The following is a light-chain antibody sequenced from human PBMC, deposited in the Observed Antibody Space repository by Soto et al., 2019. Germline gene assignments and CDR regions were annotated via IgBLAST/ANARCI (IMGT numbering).Light chain of an antibody. CDR3: QQSHSYPLT. CDR2: DAS. V-gene: IGKV1-5*01. CDR1: QGINNW. J-gene: IGKJ1*01. Sequence: DIQMTQSPFTLSASVGDRVTITCRASQGINNWLAWYQQKPGKAPNLLMYDASTLESGVPSRFSGSGSWTEFTLTNSSLQPDVFATYYCQQSHSYPLTFGQGTNVEIK.